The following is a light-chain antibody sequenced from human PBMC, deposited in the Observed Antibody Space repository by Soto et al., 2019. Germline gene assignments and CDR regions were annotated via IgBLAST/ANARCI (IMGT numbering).Light chain of an antibody. CDR3: SSYTSSSTYV. CDR1: NNDVGGYNY. Sequence: QSALTQPPSASGSPGQSVTISCTGTNNDVGGYNYVSWFQQHPGKAPKLIIYEVSKRPSGVPDRFSGSKSVNTASLTVSGLQAEDEADYYCSSYTSSSTYVFGTGTKVTVL. J-gene: IGLJ1*01. V-gene: IGLV2-8*01. CDR2: EVS.